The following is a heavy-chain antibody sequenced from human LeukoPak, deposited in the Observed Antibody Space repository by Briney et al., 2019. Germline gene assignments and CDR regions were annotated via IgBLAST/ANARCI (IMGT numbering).Heavy chain of an antibody. V-gene: IGHV3-23*01. D-gene: IGHD1-26*01. CDR2: ISGSGGST. Sequence: GGSLRLSCAASGFTFSSHAMSWVRQAPGKGLEWVSAISGSGGSTYYADSVKGRFTISRDKSKNTLYLQMNSLRADDTAVYYCARGNLRGGYTLGATSGAYYFDYWGQGTLVAVSS. J-gene: IGHJ4*02. CDR3: ARGNLRGGYTLGATSGAYYFDY. CDR1: GFTFSSHA.